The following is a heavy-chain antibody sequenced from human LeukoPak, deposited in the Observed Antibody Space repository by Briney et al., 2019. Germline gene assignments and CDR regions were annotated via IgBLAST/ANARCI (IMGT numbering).Heavy chain of an antibody. Sequence: SETLSLTCAVSGYFISSGYYWGWIRQPPGKGLEWIGSIYHSGSTYYNPSLKSRVTISVDTSKNQFSLKLSSVTAADTAVYYCASLRFLEWLPNYFDYWGQGTLVTVSS. CDR1: GYFISSGYY. J-gene: IGHJ4*02. CDR2: IYHSGST. D-gene: IGHD3-3*01. CDR3: ASLRFLEWLPNYFDY. V-gene: IGHV4-38-2*01.